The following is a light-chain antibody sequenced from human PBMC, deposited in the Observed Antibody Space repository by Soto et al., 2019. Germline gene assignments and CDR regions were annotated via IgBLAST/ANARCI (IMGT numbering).Light chain of an antibody. J-gene: IGLJ1*01. CDR2: DDN. CDR3: VSWDSCLTAYV. Sequence: QSGLTPPASVSAGVGLKGTISCPGSSSNIGGNSVSWYQQLPGTAPKLLIYDDNKRPSGIPARFSGSKSGTSTTLGITGFHTGDEADNYFVSWDSCLTAYVCGTGT. V-gene: IGLV1-51*01. CDR1: SSNIGGNS.